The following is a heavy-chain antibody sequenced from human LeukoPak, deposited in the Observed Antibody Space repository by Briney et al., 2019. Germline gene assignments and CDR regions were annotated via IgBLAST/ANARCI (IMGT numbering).Heavy chain of an antibody. CDR3: AREGGRGWLQRAGFDY. D-gene: IGHD5-24*01. CDR2: ISSSSSYI. Sequence: PGRSLRLSCAASGFTFSSYSMNWVRQAPGKGLEWVSSISSSSSYIYYADSVKGRFTISRDNAKNSLYLQMNSLRAEDTAVYYCAREGGRGWLQRAGFDYWGQGTLVTVSS. J-gene: IGHJ4*02. CDR1: GFTFSSYS. V-gene: IGHV3-21*01.